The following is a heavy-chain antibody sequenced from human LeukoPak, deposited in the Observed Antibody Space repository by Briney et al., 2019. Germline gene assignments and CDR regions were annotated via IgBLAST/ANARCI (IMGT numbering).Heavy chain of an antibody. J-gene: IGHJ4*02. CDR3: ARDSVGWYIFDY. CDR1: GFTFSSYW. CDR2: SNRDGSST. V-gene: IGHV3-74*01. D-gene: IGHD6-19*01. Sequence: GGSLRLSCAASGFTFSSYWMHWVRQAPGKGPVWVARSNRDGSSTACADSVKGRFTISKDNAKNTLYLLMNSLRAEDTAVYYCARDSVGWYIFDYWGQGTLVTVSS.